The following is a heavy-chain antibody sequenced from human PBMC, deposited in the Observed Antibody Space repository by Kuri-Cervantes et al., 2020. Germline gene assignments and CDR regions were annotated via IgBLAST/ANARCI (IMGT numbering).Heavy chain of an antibody. CDR3: ARDLPQAFMKWLRVSGPDAFDI. V-gene: IGHV3-21*01. CDR2: ISSSSYI. Sequence: GGSLRLSCAASGFTFSSYSMNWVRQAPGKGLEWVSSISSSSYIYYADSVKGRFTISRDNAKNSLYLQMNSLRAEDTAVYYCARDLPQAFMKWLRVSGPDAFDIWGQGTMVTVSS. CDR1: GFTFSSYS. D-gene: IGHD5-12*01. J-gene: IGHJ3*02.